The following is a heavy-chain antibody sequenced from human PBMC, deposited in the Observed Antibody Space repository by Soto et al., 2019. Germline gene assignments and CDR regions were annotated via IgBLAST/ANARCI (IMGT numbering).Heavy chain of an antibody. Sequence: EVQLLESGGGLVQPGGSLRLSCAAYGFTFSSYAMGWVRQSPGKWLEWVSVVSGSGDDTYYADSVKGRFTISRDNSKNTMYMQMNSLRVEDTAVYYCAKVRGSKYFFDYWGQGTLVTVS. J-gene: IGHJ4*02. D-gene: IGHD3-10*01. CDR2: VSGSGDDT. CDR3: AKVRGSKYFFDY. V-gene: IGHV3-23*01. CDR1: GFTFSSYA.